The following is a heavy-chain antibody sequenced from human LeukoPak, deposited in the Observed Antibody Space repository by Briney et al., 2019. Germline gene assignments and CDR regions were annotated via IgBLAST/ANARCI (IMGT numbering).Heavy chain of an antibody. Sequence: RGESLKISCKGSGYSFTSYWIGWVRQMPGKGLEWMGIIYPGDSDTRYSPSFQGQVTISADKSISTAYLQWSSLKASDTAMYYCARRLDYDFWSGYYTGFWFDPWGQGTRVTVSS. CDR2: IYPGDSDT. J-gene: IGHJ5*02. CDR3: ARRLDYDFWSGYYTGFWFDP. V-gene: IGHV5-51*01. CDR1: GYSFTSYW. D-gene: IGHD3-3*01.